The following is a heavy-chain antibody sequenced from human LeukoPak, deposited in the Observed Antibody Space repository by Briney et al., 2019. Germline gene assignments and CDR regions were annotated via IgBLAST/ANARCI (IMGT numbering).Heavy chain of an antibody. CDR2: IIPIFGTA. V-gene: IGHV1-69*06. CDR3: ARCGGDCYSYSWFDP. CDR1: GGTFSSYA. D-gene: IGHD2-21*02. J-gene: IGHJ5*02. Sequence: ASVKVSCKASGGTFSSYAISWVRQAPGQGLEWMGGIIPIFGTANYAQKFQGRVTITADKSTSTAYMELSSLRSEDTAVYYCARCGGDCYSYSWFDPWGQGTLVTVSS.